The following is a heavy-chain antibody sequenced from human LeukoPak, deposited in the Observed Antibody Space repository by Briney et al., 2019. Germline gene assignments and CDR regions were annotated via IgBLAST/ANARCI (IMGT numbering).Heavy chain of an antibody. J-gene: IGHJ4*02. CDR2: ISYDGSNK. CDR3: ARANYGGNSDPFDY. CDR1: GFTFSSYA. Sequence: GGSLRLPCAASGFTFSSYAMHWVRQAPGKGLEWVAVISYDGSNKYYADSVKGRFTISRDNSKNTLYLQMNSLRAEDTAVYYCARANYGGNSDPFDYWGQGTLVTVSS. V-gene: IGHV3-30-3*01. D-gene: IGHD4-17*01.